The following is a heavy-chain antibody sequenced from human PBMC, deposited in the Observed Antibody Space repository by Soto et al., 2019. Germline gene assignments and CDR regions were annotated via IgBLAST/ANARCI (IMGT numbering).Heavy chain of an antibody. Sequence: PSETLSLTCAVSGGSISSSNWWSWVRQPPGKGLEWIGEINPTGGTNYNPSLKSRVTISVDTSKDQFSLQLSSVTAADTAVYYCARTRATPASRNLDYWGQGTLVTVSS. J-gene: IGHJ4*02. CDR2: INPTGGT. CDR1: GGSISSSNW. D-gene: IGHD1-1*01. V-gene: IGHV4-4*02. CDR3: ARTRATPASRNLDY.